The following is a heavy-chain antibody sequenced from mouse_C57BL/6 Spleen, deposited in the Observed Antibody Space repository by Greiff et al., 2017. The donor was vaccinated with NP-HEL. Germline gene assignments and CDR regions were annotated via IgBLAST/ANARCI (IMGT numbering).Heavy chain of an antibody. CDR2: IYPGDGDT. J-gene: IGHJ4*01. Sequence: QVQLQQSGAELVKPGASVKISCKASGYAFSSYWMNWVKQRPGKGLEWIGQIYPGDGDTNYNGKFKGKATLTADKASSTAYMQLSSLTSEDSAVYCCASYYGYDGGYYYAMDYWGQGTSVTVSS. CDR3: ASYYGYDGGYYYAMDY. CDR1: GYAFSSYW. D-gene: IGHD2-2*01. V-gene: IGHV1-80*01.